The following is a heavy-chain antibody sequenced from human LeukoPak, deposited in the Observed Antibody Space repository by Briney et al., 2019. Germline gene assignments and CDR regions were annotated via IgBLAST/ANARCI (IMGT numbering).Heavy chain of an antibody. D-gene: IGHD3-10*01. CDR3: ARERMVRGVIARVY. Sequence: SETLSLTCAVYGGSFSGYYWSWIRQPPGKGLEWIGEINHSGSTNYNPSLKSRVTISVGTSKNQFSLKLSSVTAADTAVYYCARERMVRGVIARVYWGQGTLVTVSS. V-gene: IGHV4-34*01. J-gene: IGHJ4*02. CDR1: GGSFSGYY. CDR2: INHSGST.